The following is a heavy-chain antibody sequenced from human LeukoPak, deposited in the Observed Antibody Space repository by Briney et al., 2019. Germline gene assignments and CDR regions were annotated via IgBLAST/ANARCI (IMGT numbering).Heavy chain of an antibody. D-gene: IGHD5-24*01. CDR2: ISWNSGSI. V-gene: IGHV3-9*01. CDR3: AKSILDS. Sequence: GGSLRLCCAASGFTFDDYAMHWVRRAPGKGLEWVSGISWNSGSIGYADSVKGRFTISRDNAKNSLYLQMNSLRAEDTAVYYCAKSILDSWGQGTLVTVSS. CDR1: GFTFDDYA. J-gene: IGHJ4*02.